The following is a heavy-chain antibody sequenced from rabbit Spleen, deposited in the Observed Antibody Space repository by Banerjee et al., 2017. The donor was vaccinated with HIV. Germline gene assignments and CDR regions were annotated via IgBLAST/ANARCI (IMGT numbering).Heavy chain of an antibody. CDR2: IYTGNGKT. D-gene: IGHD1-1*01. V-gene: IGHV1S45*01. J-gene: IGHJ4*01. CDR3: ARDLPTVVGWNLSL. Sequence: QEQLVESGGDLVKPGASLTLTCTASGFSFSSSYDMCWVRQAPGKGLEWIGCIYTGNGKTYYASWAKGRFTISKTSSTTVTLQMTSLTAADTATYFCARDLPTVVGWNLSLWGPGTLVTFS. CDR1: GFSFSSSYD.